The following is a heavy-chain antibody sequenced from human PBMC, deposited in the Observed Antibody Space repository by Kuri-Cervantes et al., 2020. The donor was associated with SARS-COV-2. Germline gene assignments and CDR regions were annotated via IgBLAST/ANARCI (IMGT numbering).Heavy chain of an antibody. CDR2: IRSKANSYAT. D-gene: IGHD2-15*01. CDR3: TRSLLGYCSGGSCPTGGY. J-gene: IGHJ4*02. CDR1: GFTFSGSA. Sequence: GESLKISCAASGFTFSGSAMHWVRQASGKGLEWVGRIRSKANSYATAYAASVKGRFTISRDDSKNTAYLQMNSLKTEDTAVYYCTRSLLGYCSGGSCPTGGYWGQGTLVTVSS. V-gene: IGHV3-73*01.